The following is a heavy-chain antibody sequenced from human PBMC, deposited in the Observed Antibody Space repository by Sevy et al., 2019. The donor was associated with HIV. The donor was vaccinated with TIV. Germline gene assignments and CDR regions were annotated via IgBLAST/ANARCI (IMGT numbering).Heavy chain of an antibody. CDR2: IRFSGSKT. CDR1: GFNFNNYA. Sequence: GGSLRLSCAAAGFNFNNYAMTWVRQAPGKGLEWVSGIRFSGSKTNYAESVKGRFSISRDPSKNTLYLQMNNVRVEDTAVYFCAKTPFMDFWNDYYSFYFDFWGQGTLVTVSS. J-gene: IGHJ4*02. CDR3: AKTPFMDFWNDYYSFYFDF. D-gene: IGHD3-3*01. V-gene: IGHV3-23*01.